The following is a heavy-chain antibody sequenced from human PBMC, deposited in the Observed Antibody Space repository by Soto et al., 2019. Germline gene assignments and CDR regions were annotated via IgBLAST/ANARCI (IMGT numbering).Heavy chain of an antibody. D-gene: IGHD5-18*01. CDR3: AKMERTQLWLLVQN. CDR1: GASITNDAFF. V-gene: IGHV4-31*03. J-gene: IGHJ4*02. Sequence: SETLSLTCTVSGASITNDAFFWTWVRQHPEKGLEWLAYITYGGSIYYDPSLRSRLTVSIDKSKSQFSLNVRSVTAADTAVYYCAKMERTQLWLLVQNWGQGLPVTVSS. CDR2: ITYGGSI.